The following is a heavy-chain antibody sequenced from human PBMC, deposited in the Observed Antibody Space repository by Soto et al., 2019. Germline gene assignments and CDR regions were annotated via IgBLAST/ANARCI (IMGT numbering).Heavy chain of an antibody. D-gene: IGHD6-6*01. Sequence: QVQLVQSGPEVKKPGASVKVSCKASGYTFTSYGISWVRQAPGQGLEWMGWISTYNGNPNYAQKLQGRDTMTTDTSTSTAYMEVRSLRSDDTAVFYCARAPLYSTSPKKGFDVWGQGTVVTVSS. CDR3: ARAPLYSTSPKKGFDV. V-gene: IGHV1-18*01. CDR2: ISTYNGNP. CDR1: GYTFTSYG. J-gene: IGHJ3*01.